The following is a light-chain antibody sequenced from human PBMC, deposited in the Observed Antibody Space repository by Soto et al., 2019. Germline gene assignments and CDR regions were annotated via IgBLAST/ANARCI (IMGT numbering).Light chain of an antibody. CDR2: GAS. Sequence: EIVLTQSPGTLSMSPGERATLSCRASQSISSNYLAWYQQKPGQARRLLIYGASSRATGIPDRFSGSGSGTDFTLTISRLEAEDFAVYYCQQYGSSPRTFGQGTKVEFK. J-gene: IGKJ1*01. V-gene: IGKV3-20*01. CDR3: QQYGSSPRT. CDR1: QSISSNY.